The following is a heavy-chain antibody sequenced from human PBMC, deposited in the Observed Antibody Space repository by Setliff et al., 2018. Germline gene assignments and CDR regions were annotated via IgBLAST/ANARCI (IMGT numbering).Heavy chain of an antibody. CDR3: AKVRGNYDSSGYYYFDY. Sequence: ASVKVSCKASGYTFTSYGISWVRQAPGQGLEWMGWISAYNGNTNYAQKLQGRVTMTTDTSTSTAYMELRSLRAEDTAVYYCAKVRGNYDSSGYYYFDYWGQGTLVTVSS. V-gene: IGHV1-18*01. CDR1: GYTFTSYG. D-gene: IGHD3-22*01. CDR2: ISAYNGNT. J-gene: IGHJ4*02.